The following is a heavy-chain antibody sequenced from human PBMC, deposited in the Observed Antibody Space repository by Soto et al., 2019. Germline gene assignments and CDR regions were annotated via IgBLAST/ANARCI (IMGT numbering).Heavy chain of an antibody. CDR1: GYTFTSYS. D-gene: IGHD5-12*01. CDR3: AADYKMATNFDY. V-gene: IGHV1-3*01. J-gene: IGHJ4*02. CDR2: INAGNGNT. Sequence: ASVKVSCKASGYTFTSYSMHWMRQAPGQRLEWMGWINAGNGNTKYSQKFQGRVTITRDTSASTAYMELSSLRSEDTAVYYCAADYKMATNFDYWGQGTLVTVSS.